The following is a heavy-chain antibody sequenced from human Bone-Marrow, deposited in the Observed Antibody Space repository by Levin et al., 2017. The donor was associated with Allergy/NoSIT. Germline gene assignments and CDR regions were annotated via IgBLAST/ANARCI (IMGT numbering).Heavy chain of an antibody. CDR1: GYYFNSYY. D-gene: IGHD3/OR15-3a*01. Sequence: RASVKVSCETSGYYFNSYYMHWVRQAPGQGLEWIGIFNPSSDDTRYAPKYQGRVTLTRDPSTDTVYMELTSLTSEDTAVYYCVRDQDEMSFGDYWGQGTLVIVSS. V-gene: IGHV1-46*02. CDR3: VRDQDEMSFGDY. CDR2: FNPSSDDT. J-gene: IGHJ4*02.